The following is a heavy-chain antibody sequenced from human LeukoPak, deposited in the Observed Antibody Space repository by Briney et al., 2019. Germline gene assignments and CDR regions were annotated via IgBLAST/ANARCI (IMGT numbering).Heavy chain of an antibody. J-gene: IGHJ6*02. D-gene: IGHD3-16*01. CDR2: FDPEDGET. CDR3: ATVGCVREWPRGEYHYYGMDV. V-gene: IGHV1-24*01. CDR1: GYTLTESS. Sequence: PWASVKVSCKVSGYTLTESSMHWVRQAPGKGLEWMGGFDPEDGETIYAQKFQGRVTMTEDTSTDTAYMELSSLRSEDTAVYYCATVGCVREWPRGEYHYYGMDVWGQGTTVTVSS.